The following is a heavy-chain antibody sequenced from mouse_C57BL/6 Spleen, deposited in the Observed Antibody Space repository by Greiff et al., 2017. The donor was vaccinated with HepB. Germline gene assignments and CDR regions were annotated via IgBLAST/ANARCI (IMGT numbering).Heavy chain of an antibody. D-gene: IGHD1-1*01. CDR2: IYPGSGST. J-gene: IGHJ4*01. Sequence: QVQLQQPGAELVKPGASVKMSCKASGYTFTSYWITWVKQRPGQGLEWIGDIYPGSGSTNYNEKFKSKATLTVDTSSSTAYMHLSSLTSEDSAVYYCAREDYYGSSYEDFYYAMDYWGQGTSVTVSS. CDR3: AREDYYGSSYEDFYYAMDY. V-gene: IGHV1-55*01. CDR1: GYTFTSYW.